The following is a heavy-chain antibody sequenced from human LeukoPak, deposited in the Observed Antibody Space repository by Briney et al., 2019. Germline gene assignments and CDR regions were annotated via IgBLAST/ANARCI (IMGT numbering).Heavy chain of an antibody. CDR1: GYSISSGYY. J-gene: IGHJ5*02. Sequence: SETLSLTCAVSGYSISSGYYWGWRRPHPGKGLEWSGMIYHSGSTYYNPSLKRRVTISGETSKNNFSLKLSSVTAADTAVYYCARHGVLRFLEWFHWFDPWGQGTLVTVSS. CDR2: IYHSGST. CDR3: ARHGVLRFLEWFHWFDP. V-gene: IGHV4-38-2*01. D-gene: IGHD3-3*01.